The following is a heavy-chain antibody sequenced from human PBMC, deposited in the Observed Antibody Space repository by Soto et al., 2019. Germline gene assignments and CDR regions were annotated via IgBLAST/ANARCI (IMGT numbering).Heavy chain of an antibody. CDR1: GFTFSSYG. D-gene: IGHD3-10*01. J-gene: IGHJ4*02. CDR2: ISYDGSNK. V-gene: IGHV3-30*18. CDR3: AKVSGSKYYFDY. Sequence: QVQLVESGGGVVQPGRSRRLSCSAAGFTFSSYGMHWVRQAPGKGLEWVAVISYDGSNKSYADSVKARFTISRDNSKNTLYLQMNSLRAEDTAVYYCAKVSGSKYYFDYWGQGPLVTVSS.